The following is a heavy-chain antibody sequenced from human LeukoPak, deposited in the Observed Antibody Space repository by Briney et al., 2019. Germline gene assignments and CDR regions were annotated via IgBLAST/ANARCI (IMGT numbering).Heavy chain of an antibody. J-gene: IGHJ4*02. CDR2: ISACNGNT. Sequence: ASVKVSCKASGYTFTSYGISWVRQAPGQGLEWMGWISACNGNTNYAQKLQGRVTMTTDTSTSTAYMELRSLRSDDTAVYYCARMPLDYGDYATDYWGQGTLVTVSS. CDR3: ARMPLDYGDYATDY. D-gene: IGHD4-17*01. V-gene: IGHV1-18*01. CDR1: GYTFTSYG.